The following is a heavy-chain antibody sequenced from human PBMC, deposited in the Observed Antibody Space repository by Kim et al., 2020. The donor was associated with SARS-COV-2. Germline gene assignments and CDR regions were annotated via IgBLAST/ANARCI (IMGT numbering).Heavy chain of an antibody. D-gene: IGHD2-21*01. CDR2: IRSKANSYAT. V-gene: IGHV3-73*01. J-gene: IGHJ3*02. CDR1: GFTFSGSP. Sequence: GGSLRLSCAASGFTFSGSPLHWVRQASGKGLEWVGRIRSKANSYATGYAASVKGRFTISRDDSKNTAYLEMRGLKTEDTALYYCTRIPATPLASWAAFDIWGQGTMVTASS. CDR3: TRIPATPLASWAAFDI.